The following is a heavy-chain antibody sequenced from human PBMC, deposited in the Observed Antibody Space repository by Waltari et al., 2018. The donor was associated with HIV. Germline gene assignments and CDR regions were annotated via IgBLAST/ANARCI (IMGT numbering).Heavy chain of an antibody. CDR3: AREKRSGEGAFDI. D-gene: IGHD1-26*01. V-gene: IGHV3-53*02. Sequence: EVQLVETGGGLIQPGGSLRLSCAASGFTVSSNYMSWVRQAPGKGLGWVSVIYSGGSTYYADSVKGRFTISRDNSKNTLYLQMNSLRAEDTAVYYCAREKRSGEGAFDIWGQGTMVTVSS. CDR1: GFTVSSNY. J-gene: IGHJ3*02. CDR2: IYSGGST.